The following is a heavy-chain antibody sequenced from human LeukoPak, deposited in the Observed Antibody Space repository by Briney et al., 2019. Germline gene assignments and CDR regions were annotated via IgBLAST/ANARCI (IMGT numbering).Heavy chain of an antibody. D-gene: IGHD1-26*01. J-gene: IGHJ4*02. CDR1: GFTFSSYA. V-gene: IGHV3-23*01. CDR2: ISGSGGST. CDR3: AKGHRSGSYFSQDY. Sequence: GGSLRLSCTASGFTFSSYAMSWVRQAPGKGLEWVSAISGSGGSTYYADSVKGRFTISRDNSKNTLYLQMNSLRAEDTAVYYCAKGHRSGSYFSQDYWGQGTLVTVSS.